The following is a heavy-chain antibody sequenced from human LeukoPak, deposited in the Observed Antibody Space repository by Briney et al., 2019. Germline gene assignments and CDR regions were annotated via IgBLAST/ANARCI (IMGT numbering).Heavy chain of an antibody. D-gene: IGHD1-7*01. J-gene: IGHJ4*02. CDR2: IYYSGST. CDR1: GGSTSSGDHY. V-gene: IGHV4-30-4*01. CDR3: ARIVRTGTNYIDY. Sequence: SQTLSLTCTVSGGSTSSGDHYWSWIRQPPGKGLEWIGYIYYSGSTYYNSSLKGRVTISVDTSKNQFSLKLSSVAAADTAVYFCARIVRTGTNYIDYWGQGTLVTVSS.